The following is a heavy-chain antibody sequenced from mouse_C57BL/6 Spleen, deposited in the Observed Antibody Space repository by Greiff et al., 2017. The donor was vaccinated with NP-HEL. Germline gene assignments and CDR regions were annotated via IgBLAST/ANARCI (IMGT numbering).Heavy chain of an antibody. J-gene: IGHJ4*01. CDR2: INPNNGGT. V-gene: IGHV1-18*01. CDR3: ARSGKLGRLYYAMDY. D-gene: IGHD4-1*01. CDR1: GYTFTDYN. Sequence: VQLQQSGPELVKPGASVKIPCKASGYTFTDYNMDWVKQSHGKSLEWIGDINPNNGGTIYNQKFKGKATLTVDKSSSTAYMELRSLTSEDTAVYYCARSGKLGRLYYAMDYWGQGTSVTVSS.